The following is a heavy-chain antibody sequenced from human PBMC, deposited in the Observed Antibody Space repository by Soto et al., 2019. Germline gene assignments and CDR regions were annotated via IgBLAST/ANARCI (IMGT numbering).Heavy chain of an antibody. Sequence: PSETLSLTCSVSGGSLSSGPYSWGWIRQPPGKGLEWIGTFHYSGRTYYSPSLESRVTISVDTSKNQFSLKVSSVTAADTAVFYCARLSGYCSGTSCYGYYGMDVWGQGTTVTVSS. V-gene: IGHV4-39*01. J-gene: IGHJ6*02. CDR2: FHYSGRT. D-gene: IGHD2-2*01. CDR3: ARLSGYCSGTSCYGYYGMDV. CDR1: GGSLSSGPYS.